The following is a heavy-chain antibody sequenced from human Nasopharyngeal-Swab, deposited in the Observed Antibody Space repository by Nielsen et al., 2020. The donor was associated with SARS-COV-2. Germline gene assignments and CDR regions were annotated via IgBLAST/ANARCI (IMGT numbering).Heavy chain of an antibody. D-gene: IGHD1-26*01. V-gene: IGHV1-69*13. CDR1: GGTFSSYA. CDR3: ARDGLDSGSYSKLDY. J-gene: IGHJ4*02. CDR2: IIPIFGTA. Sequence: SVKVPCKASGGTFSSYAISWVRQAPGQGLEWMGGIIPIFGTANYAQKFQGRVTITADESTSTAYMELSSLRSEDTAVYYCARDGLDSGSYSKLDYWGQGTLVTVSS.